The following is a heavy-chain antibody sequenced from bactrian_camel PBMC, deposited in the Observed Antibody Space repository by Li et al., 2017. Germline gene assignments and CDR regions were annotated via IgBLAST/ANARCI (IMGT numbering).Heavy chain of an antibody. V-gene: IGHV3S54*01. Sequence: HVQLVESGGGSVQAGGSLRLSCAASGYDYSPNYMVMGWFRQGTGKEREGLAAIYTAAGNAFAADSVKGRFTISQDNAKNTLYLQMNSLKPDDTAMYYCAAVSGGCEAGGGDPDEYEFWGQGTQVTVS. CDR3: AAVSGGCEAGGGDPDEYEF. J-gene: IGHJ4*01. CDR1: GYDYSPNYMV. CDR2: IYTAAGNA. D-gene: IGHD7*01.